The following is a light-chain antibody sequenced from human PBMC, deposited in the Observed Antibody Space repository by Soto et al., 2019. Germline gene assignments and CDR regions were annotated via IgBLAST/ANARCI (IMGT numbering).Light chain of an antibody. CDR1: SSDVGNYNL. J-gene: IGLJ1*01. Sequence: SALTQPSSVSGSPGQSIAISCPGTSSDVGNYNLVSWYQQHPGKAPRLMIFEVNKRPSGVSDRFSGSKSGNTASLTISGLQADDEADYYCYSYAGSYIYYVFGAGTKVTVL. CDR3: YSYAGSYIYYV. CDR2: EVN. V-gene: IGLV2-23*02.